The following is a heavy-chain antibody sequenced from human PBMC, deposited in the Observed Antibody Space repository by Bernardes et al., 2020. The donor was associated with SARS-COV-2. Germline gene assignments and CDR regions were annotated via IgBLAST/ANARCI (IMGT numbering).Heavy chain of an antibody. Sequence: GGSLRLSCAGSGFSISSYALHWVRQAPGKGLEYISGMNKDGSNTDYADSVRDRFIISRDNIEKTSYLQMTSLRAEDTVTYYSLKSLGGGTFRPQYDGFDLWRQGSLVTVSS. CDR2: MNKDGSNT. CDR1: GFSISSYA. D-gene: IGHD3-16*01. V-gene: IGHV3-64D*06. J-gene: IGHJ3*01. CDR3: LKSLGGGTFRPQYDGFDL.